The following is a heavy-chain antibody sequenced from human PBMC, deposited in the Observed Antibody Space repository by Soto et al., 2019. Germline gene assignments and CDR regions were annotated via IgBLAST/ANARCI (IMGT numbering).Heavy chain of an antibody. Sequence: SETLSLTCTVSGGSISSSSYYWGWIRQPPGKGLEWIGSIYYSGSTYYNPSLKSRVTISVDTSKNQFSLKLSSVTAADTAVYYCARLGYSCVRRRYYYYGMDVWGQGTTVTVSS. V-gene: IGHV4-39*01. CDR3: ARLGYSCVRRRYYYYGMDV. D-gene: IGHD5-18*01. CDR1: GGSISSSSYY. CDR2: IYYSGST. J-gene: IGHJ6*02.